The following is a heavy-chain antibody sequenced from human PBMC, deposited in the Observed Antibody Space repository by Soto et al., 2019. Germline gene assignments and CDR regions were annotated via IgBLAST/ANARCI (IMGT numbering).Heavy chain of an antibody. Sequence: PSETLSLICTVSGGSISSYYWSWIRQPPGKGLEWIGYIYYSGSTNYNPSHKSRVTISLDTSKNQFSLKLSSVTAADTAVYYCARQPGIAAANNWFDPWGQGTLVTVSS. J-gene: IGHJ5*02. CDR1: GGSISSYY. V-gene: IGHV4-59*08. CDR2: IYYSGST. D-gene: IGHD6-13*01. CDR3: ARQPGIAAANNWFDP.